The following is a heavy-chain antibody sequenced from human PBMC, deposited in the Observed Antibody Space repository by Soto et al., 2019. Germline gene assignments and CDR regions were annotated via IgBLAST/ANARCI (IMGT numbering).Heavy chain of an antibody. V-gene: IGHV3-23*01. CDR1: GFTFNNYA. Sequence: EVQLLESGGGLVQPGGSLRLYCAASGFTFNNYAMNWVRQAPGKGLEWVSTIYNSGDITQYADSVKGRFTITRDNSKNMVFLQMTSLRVEDTALYYCLADPNWFDRWGQGTMVTVSS. CDR3: LADPNWFDR. J-gene: IGHJ5*02. CDR2: IYNSGDIT.